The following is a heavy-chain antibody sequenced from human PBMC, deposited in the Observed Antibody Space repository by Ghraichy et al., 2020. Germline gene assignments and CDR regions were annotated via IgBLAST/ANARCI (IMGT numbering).Heavy chain of an antibody. Sequence: GGSLRLSCAASGFTFSDYAIHWVRQAPGKGLEWVAVISYDGSNKYYADSVRGRFTISRDNSKNTLYLQMSSLRAEDTAEYYCAARENGYGYLRDALDMWGQGTMVTVSS. CDR3: AARENGYGYLRDALDM. V-gene: IGHV3-30*04. CDR1: GFTFSDYA. J-gene: IGHJ3*02. CDR2: ISYDGSNK. D-gene: IGHD5-18*01.